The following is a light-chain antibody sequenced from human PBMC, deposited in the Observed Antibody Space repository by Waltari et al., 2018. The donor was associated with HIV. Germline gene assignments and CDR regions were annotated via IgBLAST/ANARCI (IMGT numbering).Light chain of an antibody. CDR1: SSNIGSHT. CDR2: NNS. V-gene: IGLV1-44*01. Sequence: QSVLTQPPSASETPGQRVTVSCSGSSSNIGSHTANWYQQVPGAAPKRLTSNNSQRPSGVPDRFSGSKSGTSASLAISGLQSGDDGHYYCAAGDDSLNGVVFGGGTKVTVL. CDR3: AAGDDSLNGVV. J-gene: IGLJ2*01.